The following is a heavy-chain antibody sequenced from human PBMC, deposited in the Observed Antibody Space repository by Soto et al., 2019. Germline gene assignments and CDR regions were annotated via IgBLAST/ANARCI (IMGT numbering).Heavy chain of an antibody. CDR1: GGSFSGYY. J-gene: IGHJ4*02. CDR3: ARGAHFLSGYLRYAEQIHFDY. CDR2: INHSGST. V-gene: IGHV4-34*01. Sequence: TSETLSLTCAVYGGSFSGYYWSWIRQPPGKGLEWIGEINHSGSTNYNPSLKSRVTISVDTSKNQFSLKLSSVTAADTAVYYCARGAHFLSGYLRYAEQIHFDYWSQGTLVTVSS. D-gene: IGHD3-3*02.